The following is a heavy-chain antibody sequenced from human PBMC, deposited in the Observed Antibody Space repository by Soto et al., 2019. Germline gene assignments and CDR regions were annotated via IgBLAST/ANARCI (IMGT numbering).Heavy chain of an antibody. CDR2: ISYDGSNK. CDR3: AKEVVGEDSLGFDY. CDR1: GFTFSSYG. J-gene: IGHJ4*02. D-gene: IGHD3-10*01. Sequence: PGGSLRLSCAASGFTFSSYGMHWVRQAPGKGLEWVAVISYDGSNKYYADSVKGRFTISRDNSKNTLYLQMNSLRAEDTAVYYCAKEVVGEDSLGFDYWGQGTLVTVSS. V-gene: IGHV3-30*18.